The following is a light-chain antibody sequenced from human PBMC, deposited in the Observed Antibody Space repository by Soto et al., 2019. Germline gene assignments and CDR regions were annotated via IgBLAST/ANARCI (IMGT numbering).Light chain of an antibody. J-gene: IGKJ1*01. CDR1: QSVSSK. V-gene: IGKV3-15*01. CDR3: QQYHNWPRT. CDR2: GAS. Sequence: EIVMTQSPATLSVSPGERATLSCRASQSVSSKLAWYQQKPGQAPRLLIYGASTRATGVPARFSGSGSGTEFTLTISSLQSEDFAVYYCQQYHNWPRTFGQGTKVEIK.